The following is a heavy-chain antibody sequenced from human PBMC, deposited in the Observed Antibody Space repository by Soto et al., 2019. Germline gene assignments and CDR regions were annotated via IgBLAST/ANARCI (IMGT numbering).Heavy chain of an antibody. V-gene: IGHV3-23*01. D-gene: IGHD3-22*01. CDR3: DPYYYDSTRNY. J-gene: IGHJ4*02. CDR2: ISGSGGST. CDR1: GFTFSSYA. Sequence: GGSLRLSCAASGFTFSSYAMSWVRQAPGKGLEWVSAISGSGGSTYYADSVKGRFTISRDNSKNTLYLQMNSLRDEDTAVYYCDPYYYDSTRNYWGKGTLVTVSS.